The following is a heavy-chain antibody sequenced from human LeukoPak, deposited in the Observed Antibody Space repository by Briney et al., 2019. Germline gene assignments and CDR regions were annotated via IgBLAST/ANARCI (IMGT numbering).Heavy chain of an antibody. Sequence: GASVKVSCKASGYTFTGYYMHWVRQAPGQGLEWMGWINPNSGGTNYAQKFQGRVTMTRDTAISTASMGLSRRNSDDTAWYYCARAPTLPGIAVAGTGAQFDYWGQGTLVTVSS. CDR1: GYTFTGYY. CDR2: INPNSGGT. CDR3: ARAPTLPGIAVAGTGAQFDY. J-gene: IGHJ4*02. V-gene: IGHV1-2*02. D-gene: IGHD6-19*01.